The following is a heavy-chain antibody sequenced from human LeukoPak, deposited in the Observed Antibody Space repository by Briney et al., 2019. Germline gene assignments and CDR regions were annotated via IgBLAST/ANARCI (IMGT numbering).Heavy chain of an antibody. CDR3: ARTSGTWYGGVGDY. V-gene: IGHV1-18*01. CDR1: GYTFTSYG. D-gene: IGHD6-13*01. J-gene: IGHJ4*02. CDR2: ISAYNGNT. Sequence: GASVKVSCKASGYTFTSYGISWVRQAPGQGLEWMGWISAYNGNTKNAQKLQGRVTMTTDTSTSTAYMELRSLRSDDTAMYYCARTSGTWYGGVGDYWGQGTLVTVSS.